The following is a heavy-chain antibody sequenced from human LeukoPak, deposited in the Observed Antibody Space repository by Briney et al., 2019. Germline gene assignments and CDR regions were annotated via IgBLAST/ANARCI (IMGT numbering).Heavy chain of an antibody. V-gene: IGHV3-21*01. CDR2: ISSSSSDI. Sequence: GGSPRLSCTGYGFTLSSYAMNWVRRAPGQGLEWVSSISSSSSDIYYTDSVKGRFTISRDNAKNSLYLQMNSLRAEDTAVYYCVTYYGGSSGAFDIWGQGTMVTVSS. J-gene: IGHJ3*02. CDR3: VTYYGGSSGAFDI. CDR1: GFTLSSYA. D-gene: IGHD4-23*01.